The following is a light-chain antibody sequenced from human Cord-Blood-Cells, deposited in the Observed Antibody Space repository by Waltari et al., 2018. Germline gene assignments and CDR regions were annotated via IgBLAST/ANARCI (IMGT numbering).Light chain of an antibody. Sequence: QSALTQPASVSGSPGQSITISCTGTRSDVGGYNYLSWYQPHPGKAPKLTIYDVSNRPSGVSNRFSGSKSGNTASLTISGLQAEDEADYSCSSYTSSSTLVFGGGTKLTVL. CDR3: SSYTSSSTLV. J-gene: IGLJ3*02. CDR1: RSDVGGYNY. V-gene: IGLV2-14*01. CDR2: DVS.